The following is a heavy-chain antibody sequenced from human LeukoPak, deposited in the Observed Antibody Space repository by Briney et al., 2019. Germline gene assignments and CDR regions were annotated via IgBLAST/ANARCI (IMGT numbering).Heavy chain of an antibody. V-gene: IGHV2-70*11. CDR1: GFSLNTSGMS. CDR3: ARTTREEAQYDILTAFYYYNYMDV. CDR2: IAWDDDK. Sequence: SGPTLVNPTQTLTLTCTFSGFSLNTSGMSVSWIRAPPGKALEWLARIAWDDDKNYCTSLKTGLTISKDTSKNQVVLTMTNMDPVDTATYYCARTTREEAQYDILTAFYYYNYMDVWGEGTTVTISS. D-gene: IGHD3-9*01. J-gene: IGHJ6*03.